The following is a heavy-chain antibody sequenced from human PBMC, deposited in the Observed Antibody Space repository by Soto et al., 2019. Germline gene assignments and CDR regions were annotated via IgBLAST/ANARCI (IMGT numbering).Heavy chain of an antibody. CDR2: ISYDGSNK. CDR1: GFTFRKYA. V-gene: IGHV3-30-3*01. Sequence: GSLRLSCAASGFTFRKYAVHWVRQAPGKGLEWVAIISYDGSNKYYADSVKGRFTISRDNSKNTLYLQVNSLRAEDTAVYYCAREQVGAIYFDYWGQGTLVTVSS. D-gene: IGHD1-26*01. CDR3: AREQVGAIYFDY. J-gene: IGHJ4*02.